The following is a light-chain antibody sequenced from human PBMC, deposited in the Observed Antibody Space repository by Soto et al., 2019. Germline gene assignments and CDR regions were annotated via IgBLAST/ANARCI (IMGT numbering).Light chain of an antibody. CDR1: QSVSSSY. J-gene: IGKJ2*01. CDR3: QQYGPSPMYT. Sequence: EIVLTQSPGTLSLSPGERATLSCRASQSVSSSYLAWYQQKPGQAPRLLIYATSIRATGIPDRFSGSASGTDITLTISRLEPEDFALYYCQQYGPSPMYTFGQGTRLEIK. CDR2: ATS. V-gene: IGKV3-20*01.